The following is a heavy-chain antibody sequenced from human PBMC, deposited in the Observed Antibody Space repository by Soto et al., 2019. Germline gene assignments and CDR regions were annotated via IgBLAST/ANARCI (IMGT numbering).Heavy chain of an antibody. V-gene: IGHV1-18*01. CDR1: GYSFTTYG. CDR3: AREGPATYYSYGMDV. CDR2: ISAYNGNT. Sequence: QVQLVQSGGEVKKPGASVKVSCKTSGYSFTTYGISWVRQAPGQGLEWIGWISAYNGNTNYAQKIQDRVTMTTDTSTSTAYMELRSLRSDDTAVYYCAREGPATYYSYGMDVWGQGSTVTVSS. J-gene: IGHJ6*02.